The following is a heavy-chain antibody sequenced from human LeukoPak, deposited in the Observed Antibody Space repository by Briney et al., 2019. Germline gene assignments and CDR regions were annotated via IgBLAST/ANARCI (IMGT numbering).Heavy chain of an antibody. D-gene: IGHD2-15*01. Sequence: GASVKVSCKASGYTFTSYGISWVRQAPGQGLEWMGWISAYNGNTNYAQKLQGRVTMTTDTSTSTAYMELSRLRSDDTAVYYCAREYCSGGSCYQTFDYWGQGTLVTVSS. CDR1: GYTFTSYG. J-gene: IGHJ4*02. V-gene: IGHV1-18*01. CDR3: AREYCSGGSCYQTFDY. CDR2: ISAYNGNT.